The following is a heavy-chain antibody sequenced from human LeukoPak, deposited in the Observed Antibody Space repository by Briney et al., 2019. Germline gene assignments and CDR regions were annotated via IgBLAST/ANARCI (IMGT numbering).Heavy chain of an antibody. Sequence: ASVKVSCKASGYTFTSYDINWVRQATGQGLEWMGWMNPNSGNTGYAQKFQGRVTMTRDTSISTAYMELSRLRSDDTAVYYCARGTTRNVVVVAATKYYFDYWGQGTLVTASS. V-gene: IGHV1-8*01. CDR2: MNPNSGNT. D-gene: IGHD2-15*01. J-gene: IGHJ4*02. CDR1: GYTFTSYD. CDR3: ARGTTRNVVVVAATKYYFDY.